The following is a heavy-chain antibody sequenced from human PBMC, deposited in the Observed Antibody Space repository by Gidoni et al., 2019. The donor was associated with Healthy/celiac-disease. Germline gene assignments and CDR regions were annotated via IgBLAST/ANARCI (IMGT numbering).Heavy chain of an antibody. V-gene: IGHV1-69*04. J-gene: IGHJ4*02. CDR2: IIPILGIA. D-gene: IGHD6-13*01. Sequence: SWVRQAPGQGLEWMGRIIPILGIANYAQKFQGRVTITADKSTSTAYMELSSLRSEDTAVYYCARDQTVGSIAAAGGFDYWGQGTLVTVSS. CDR3: ARDQTVGSIAAAGGFDY.